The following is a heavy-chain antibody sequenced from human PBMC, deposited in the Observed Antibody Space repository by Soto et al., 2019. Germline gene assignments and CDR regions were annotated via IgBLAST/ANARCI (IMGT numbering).Heavy chain of an antibody. J-gene: IGHJ5*02. V-gene: IGHV4-59*08. CDR1: GGSISSYY. Sequence: SETLSLTCTVSGGSISSYYWSWIRQPPGKGLEWIGYSYYSGSTNYNPSLKSRVTISVDTSKNQFSLKLSSVTAADTAVYYCARAGPGFCTNGVCWFDPWGQGTLVTVSS. CDR2: SYYSGST. CDR3: ARAGPGFCTNGVCWFDP. D-gene: IGHD2-8*01.